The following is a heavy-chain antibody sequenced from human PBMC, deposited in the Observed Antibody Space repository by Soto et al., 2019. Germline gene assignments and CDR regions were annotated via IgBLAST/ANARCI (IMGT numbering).Heavy chain of an antibody. J-gene: IGHJ3*02. V-gene: IGHV3-30-3*01. CDR2: ISYDGSNK. CDR1: GFTFSSYA. D-gene: IGHD3-22*01. Sequence: QVQLVESGGGVVQPGRSLRLSCAASGFTFSSYAMHWVRQAPGKGLEWVAVISYDGSNKYYADSVKGRFTISRDNSKNTLYLQMNCLRAEDTAVYYCARDRDYDSGPGAFDIWGQGTMVTVSS. CDR3: ARDRDYDSGPGAFDI.